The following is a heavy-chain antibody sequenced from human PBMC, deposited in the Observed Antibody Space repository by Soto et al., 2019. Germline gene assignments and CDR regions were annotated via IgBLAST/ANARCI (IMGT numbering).Heavy chain of an antibody. CDR3: ARQAAVNYGDYAAAFDI. D-gene: IGHD4-17*01. V-gene: IGHV1-69*13. CDR2: IIPIFGTA. Sequence: SVKVSCKASGGTFSSYAISWVRQAPGQGLEWMGGIIPIFGTANYAQKFQGRVTITADESTSTAYMELSSLRSEDTAVYYCARQAAVNYGDYAAAFDICGQGTMVTVPS. J-gene: IGHJ3*02. CDR1: GGTFSSYA.